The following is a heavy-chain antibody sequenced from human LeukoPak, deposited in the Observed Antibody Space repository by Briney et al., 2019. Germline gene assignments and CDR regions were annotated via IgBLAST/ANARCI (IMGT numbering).Heavy chain of an antibody. J-gene: IGHJ6*02. CDR2: IYYSGST. CDR1: GGSISSYY. CDR3: ARGKGTSAAYYYYYGMDV. Sequence: PSETLSLTCTVSGGSISSYYWSWIRQPPGKGLEWIGYIYYSGSTNYNPSLKSRVTISVDTSKNQLSLKLSSVTAADTAVYYCARGKGTSAAYYYYYGMDVWGQGTTVTVSS. D-gene: IGHD2-2*01. V-gene: IGHV4-59*01.